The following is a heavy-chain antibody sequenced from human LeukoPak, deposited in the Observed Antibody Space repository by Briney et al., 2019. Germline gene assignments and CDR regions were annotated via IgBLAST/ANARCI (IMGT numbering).Heavy chain of an antibody. CDR1: GFTFSSYA. J-gene: IGHJ4*02. V-gene: IGHV3-23*01. D-gene: IGHD4-23*01. CDR3: AKDSTVVTPNYFDY. Sequence: QTGGSLRLSCAASGFTFSSYAMSWVRQAPGKGLEWVSAISGSGGSTYYADSVKGRFTISRDNSKNTLYLQMNSLSAEDTAVYYCAKDSTVVTPNYFDYWGQGTLVTVSS. CDR2: ISGSGGST.